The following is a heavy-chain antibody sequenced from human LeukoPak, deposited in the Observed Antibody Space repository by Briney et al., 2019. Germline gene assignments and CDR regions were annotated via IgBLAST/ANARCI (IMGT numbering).Heavy chain of an antibody. D-gene: IGHD4-11*01. Sequence: GGSLRISCAASGFTFSDHYMSWIRQAPGKGLEWASYISGTGSTIYYADSVKGRFTISRDNAKYSLYLQMNSLRAEDTAVYYCARLTTAVESWGQGILVTVSP. CDR3: ARLTTAVES. CDR2: ISGTGSTI. V-gene: IGHV3-11*01. J-gene: IGHJ4*02. CDR1: GFTFSDHY.